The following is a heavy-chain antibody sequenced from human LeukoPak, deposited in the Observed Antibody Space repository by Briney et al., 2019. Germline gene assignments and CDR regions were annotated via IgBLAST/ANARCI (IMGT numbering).Heavy chain of an antibody. D-gene: IGHD3-22*01. CDR3: AREYYDSSGLKYAIDI. CDR2: IDPDTGGT. CDR1: GYSFTDYY. J-gene: IGHJ3*02. Sequence: ASVKVSCKASGYSFTDYYLHWVRQAPGQGLEWMGCIDPDTGGTKFAQKFQGGVTMTRDTSVSTAYMELSSLRSDDTAVYYCAREYYDSSGLKYAIDIWGQGTMVTVSS. V-gene: IGHV1-2*02.